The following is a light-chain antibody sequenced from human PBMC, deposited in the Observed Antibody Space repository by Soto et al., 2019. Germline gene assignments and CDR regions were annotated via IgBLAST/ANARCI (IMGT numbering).Light chain of an antibody. CDR2: WAS. CDR1: QSVLYSSSNKNY. J-gene: IGKJ1*01. CDR3: QQYCSSPWT. V-gene: IGKV4-1*01. Sequence: DIVMTQSPDSLAVSLGERATINCRSSQSVLYSSSNKNYLAWYQQKPGQPPKLLIYWASTRESGVPDRFSGSGSGTDFTLTISSQQAEDVAVYYCQQYCSSPWTFGQGTKVEIK.